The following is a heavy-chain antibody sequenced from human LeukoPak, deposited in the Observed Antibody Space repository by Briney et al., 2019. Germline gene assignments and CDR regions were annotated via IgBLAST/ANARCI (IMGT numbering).Heavy chain of an antibody. Sequence: ASVKVSCKASGYTFTGYYMHWVRQAPGQGLEWMGRINPNSGGTNYAQKFQGRVTMTRDTSISTAYMELSRLRSDDTAVYYCARTGYSSSWYRVLYYFDYWGQGTLVTVSS. CDR1: GYTFTGYY. CDR2: INPNSGGT. J-gene: IGHJ4*02. D-gene: IGHD6-13*01. V-gene: IGHV1-2*06. CDR3: ARTGYSSSWYRVLYYFDY.